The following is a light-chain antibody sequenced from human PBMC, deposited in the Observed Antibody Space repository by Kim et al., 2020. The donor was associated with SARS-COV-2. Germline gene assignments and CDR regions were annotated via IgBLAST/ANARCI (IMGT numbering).Light chain of an antibody. J-gene: IGKJ1*01. V-gene: IGKV3-20*01. Sequence: EIMLTQSPGTLSLSPGERATLSCRASQSVSSSYLAWYQQKPGQAPRLLIYGASSRATGIPDRFSGSGSGTDFTLTISRLEPEDFAVYYCQQYGSSWTFGQGTKLEI. CDR2: GAS. CDR3: QQYGSSWT. CDR1: QSVSSSY.